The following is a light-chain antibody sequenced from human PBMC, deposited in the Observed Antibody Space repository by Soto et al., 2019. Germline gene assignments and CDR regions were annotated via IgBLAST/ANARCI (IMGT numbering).Light chain of an antibody. J-gene: IGKJ1*01. CDR1: QSITGW. CDR2: DAS. V-gene: IGKV1-5*01. CDR3: HHYTRA. Sequence: DIPMTQSPSTLSAFVGDRVTITCRASQSITGWLAWYQQKPGKAPKLLIYDASSLEVGVPSRFSGSGSGTEFTPTISSLQPDDFATYYCHHYTRAFGQGTKVEIK.